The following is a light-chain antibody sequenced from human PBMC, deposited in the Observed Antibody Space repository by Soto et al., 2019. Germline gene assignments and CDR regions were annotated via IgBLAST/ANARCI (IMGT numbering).Light chain of an antibody. Sequence: QSVLTQPPSASETPGQRVTISCSGSSSNIGTNYVYWYQQLPGTAPKLLIYRSTQRPSGVPDRFSGSKSGTSASLAISGLRSEDEADYYCAAWDDSLSGWLFGGGTKRTVL. CDR3: AAWDDSLSGWL. CDR1: SSNIGTNY. V-gene: IGLV1-47*01. J-gene: IGLJ3*02. CDR2: RST.